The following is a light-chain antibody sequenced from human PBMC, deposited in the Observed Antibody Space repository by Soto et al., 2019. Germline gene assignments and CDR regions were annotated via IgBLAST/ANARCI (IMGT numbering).Light chain of an antibody. V-gene: IGLV2-14*03. Sequence: QSALTQLACVSGSPGQSVTISCTGTSSDVGGYNYVSWYQQHPGKAPKFMIYDVSNRPSGVSNRFSGSKSGNTASLTISGLQADDEADYYCTSYTSSSTYVFGTGTKVTVL. J-gene: IGLJ1*01. CDR1: SSDVGGYNY. CDR3: TSYTSSSTYV. CDR2: DVS.